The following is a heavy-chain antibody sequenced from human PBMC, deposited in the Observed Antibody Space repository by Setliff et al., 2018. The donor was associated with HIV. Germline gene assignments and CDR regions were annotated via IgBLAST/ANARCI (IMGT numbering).Heavy chain of an antibody. CDR2: VNHSGSP. J-gene: IGHJ3*02. CDR1: GGSFSGYY. D-gene: IGHD1-26*01. Sequence: PSETLSLTCAVYGGSFSGYYWSWIRQPPGKGLEWIGEVNHSGSPNYNASLKSRVSISVDTSKNQFSLKLSSVTAADTAVYYCARRRWELLKRGAAFDIWGQGTMVTVSS. V-gene: IGHV4-34*01. CDR3: ARRRWELLKRGAAFDI.